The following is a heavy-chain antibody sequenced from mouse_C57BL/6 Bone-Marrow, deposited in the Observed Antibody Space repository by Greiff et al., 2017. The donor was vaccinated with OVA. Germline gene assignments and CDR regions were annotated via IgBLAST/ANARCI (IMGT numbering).Heavy chain of an antibody. J-gene: IGHJ1*03. V-gene: IGHV3-6*01. D-gene: IGHD1-1*02. CDR2: ISYDGSN. CDR3: ARDRYGDWYFDV. CDR1: GYSITSGYY. Sequence: VQLKESGPGLVKPSQSLSLTCSVTGYSITSGYYWNWIRQFPGNKLEWMGYISYDGSNNYNPSLKNRISITRDTSKNQFYLKLNSVTTEDTATYYCARDRYGDWYFDVWGTGTTVTVSS.